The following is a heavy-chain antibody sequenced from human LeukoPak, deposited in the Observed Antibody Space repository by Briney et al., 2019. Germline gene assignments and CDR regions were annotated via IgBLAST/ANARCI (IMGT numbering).Heavy chain of an antibody. Sequence: SETLSLTCAVYGGSFSGYYWSWIRQPPGKGLEWIGEINHSGSTNYNPSLKSRVTISVDTSKNQFSLKLSSVTAADTAVYYCARGVMATLASDYWGQGTLVTVSS. CDR2: INHSGST. CDR1: GGSFSGYY. J-gene: IGHJ4*02. V-gene: IGHV4-34*01. D-gene: IGHD5-24*01. CDR3: ARGVMATLASDY.